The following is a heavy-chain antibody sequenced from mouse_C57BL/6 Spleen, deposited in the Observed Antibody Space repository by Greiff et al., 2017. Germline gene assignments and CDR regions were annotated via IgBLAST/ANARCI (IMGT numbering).Heavy chain of an antibody. V-gene: IGHV6-3*01. Sequence: EVMLVESGGGLVQPGGSMKLSCVASGFTFSNYWMNWVRQSPEKGLEWVAQIRLKSDNYATHYAESVKGRFTISRDDSKSSVYLQMNNLRAEDTGIYYCTPYGSSYPFAYWGQGTLVTVSA. CDR2: IRLKSDNYAT. CDR1: GFTFSNYW. D-gene: IGHD1-1*01. CDR3: TPYGSSYPFAY. J-gene: IGHJ3*01.